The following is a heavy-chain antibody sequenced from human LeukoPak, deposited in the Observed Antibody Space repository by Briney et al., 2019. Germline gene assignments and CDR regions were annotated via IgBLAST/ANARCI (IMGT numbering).Heavy chain of an antibody. CDR3: ARVRRGIVAFDI. V-gene: IGHV4-4*09. D-gene: IGHD5-12*01. CDR1: GGSISSYY. CDR2: IYTSGST. Sequence: PETLSLTCTVSGGSISSYYWSWIRQPPGKGLEWIGYIYTSGSTNYNPSLKSRVTISVDTSKNQFSLKLSSVTAADTAVYYCARVRRGIVAFDIWGQGTMVTVSS. J-gene: IGHJ3*02.